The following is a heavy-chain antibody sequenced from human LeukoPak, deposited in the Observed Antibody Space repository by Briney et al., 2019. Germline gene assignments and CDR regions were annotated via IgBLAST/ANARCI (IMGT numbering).Heavy chain of an antibody. V-gene: IGHV3-48*03. D-gene: IGHD3-22*01. Sequence: GGPLRLSCAASGFTFSNYEMNWVRQAPGKGLEWVSYIGSSGGTIYYADSVKGRFTISRDNAKNSLYLQMNSLRAEDTAVYYCARGGSGFFYDYWGQGTLVTVSS. J-gene: IGHJ4*02. CDR3: ARGGSGFFYDY. CDR1: GFTFSNYE. CDR2: IGSSGGTI.